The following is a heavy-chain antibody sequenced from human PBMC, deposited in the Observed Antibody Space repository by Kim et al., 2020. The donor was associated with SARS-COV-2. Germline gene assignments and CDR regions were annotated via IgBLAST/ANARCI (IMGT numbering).Heavy chain of an antibody. CDR1: GYTFSSYG. CDR2: IHTKNGDT. V-gene: IGHV1-18*01. Sequence: ASVKVSCRTSGYTFSSYGFSWVRQAPGQGLEWMGWIHTKNGDTNYAQKFQGRATMTTDTSARTGYMELRSLGSDDTAGYYCARSDDTLNCYVDYWGQGTL. D-gene: IGHD3-9*01. J-gene: IGHJ4*02. CDR3: ARSDDTLNCYVDY.